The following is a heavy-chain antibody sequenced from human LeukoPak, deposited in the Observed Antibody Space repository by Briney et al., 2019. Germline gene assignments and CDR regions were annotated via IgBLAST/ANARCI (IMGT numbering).Heavy chain of an antibody. Sequence: EASVKVSCKASGYTFTSYDINWVRQATGQGLEWMGWMNPNSGDTAYAQKFQGRVTMTRNTSISTAYMELTSLRSDDTAVYYCARDGSGTYYSFYNWFDPWGRGTLVTVSS. D-gene: IGHD3-10*01. V-gene: IGHV1-8*01. CDR1: GYTFTSYD. CDR2: MNPNSGDT. CDR3: ARDGSGTYYSFYNWFDP. J-gene: IGHJ5*02.